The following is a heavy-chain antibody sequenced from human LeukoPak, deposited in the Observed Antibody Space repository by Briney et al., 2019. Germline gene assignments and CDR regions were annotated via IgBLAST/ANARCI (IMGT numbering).Heavy chain of an antibody. CDR3: ARGVVAALVY. D-gene: IGHD2-15*01. CDR1: GGSISSYY. Sequence: SETLSLTCTVSGGSISSYYWSWIRQPPAKGLEWIGYIYYSGSTNYNPSLKSRVTISVDTSKNQFSLKLSSVTAADTAVYYCARGVVAALVYWGQGTLVTVSS. J-gene: IGHJ4*02. CDR2: IYYSGST. V-gene: IGHV4-59*01.